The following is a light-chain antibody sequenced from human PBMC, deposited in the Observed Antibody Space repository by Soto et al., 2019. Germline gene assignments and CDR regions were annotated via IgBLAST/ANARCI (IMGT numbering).Light chain of an antibody. V-gene: IGLV1-51*01. J-gene: IGLJ2*01. CDR3: GTLDSSLSAVV. Sequence: QSVLPQSPSVSAAPGQKVTISCSGRSSNIGNNYVSWYQQLQGTGPKLLIKDNDKRPSEIPDRFSGSKSGTSATLGITGLQTGDEADYYCGTLDSSLSAVVFSGGTKVTVL. CDR1: SSNIGNNY. CDR2: DND.